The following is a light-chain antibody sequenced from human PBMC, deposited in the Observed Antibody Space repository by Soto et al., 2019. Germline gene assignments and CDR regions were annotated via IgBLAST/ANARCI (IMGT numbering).Light chain of an antibody. CDR3: QQYNRYST. CDR2: KAS. CDR1: QSISSW. Sequence: DKEMSVYPSTLSASVEDRVTITCRASQSISSWLAWYQQKPGRAPKFLIFKASSLESGVPSRFSGSGSGTEFTLTISSLQPYDFSTYYCQQYNRYSTFGGGTKVDIK. V-gene: IGKV1-5*03. J-gene: IGKJ4*01.